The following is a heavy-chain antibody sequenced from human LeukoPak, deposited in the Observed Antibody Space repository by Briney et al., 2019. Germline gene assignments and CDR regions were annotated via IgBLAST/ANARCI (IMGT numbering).Heavy chain of an antibody. CDR2: LNPTSGAT. V-gene: IGHV1-2*02. Sequence: ASVKVSCKASGYTFTDYYLHWVRQAPGQGLEWMGWLNPTSGATNYAQEFQGRVTKTRDTSISTAYMELSSLRSEDTAVYYCARGDYGNNWFDPWGQGTLVTVSS. CDR3: ARGDYGNNWFDP. D-gene: IGHD4-17*01. CDR1: GYTFTDYY. J-gene: IGHJ5*02.